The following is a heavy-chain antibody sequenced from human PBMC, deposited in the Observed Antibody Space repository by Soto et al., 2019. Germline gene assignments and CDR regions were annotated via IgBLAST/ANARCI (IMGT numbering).Heavy chain of an antibody. CDR1: GFTFSSYE. V-gene: IGHV3-48*03. Sequence: GGSLRLSCAASGFTFSSYEMNWVRQAPGKGLEWVSYISSSGSTIYYADSVKGRFTISRDNAKNSLYLQMNSLRAEDTAVYYCARDGAAAALPSGMDVWGQGTTVTVSS. J-gene: IGHJ6*02. CDR3: ARDGAAAALPSGMDV. CDR2: ISSSGSTI. D-gene: IGHD6-13*01.